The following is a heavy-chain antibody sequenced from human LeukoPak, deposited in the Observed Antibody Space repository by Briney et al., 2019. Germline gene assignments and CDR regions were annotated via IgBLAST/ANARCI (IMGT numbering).Heavy chain of an antibody. Sequence: PSETLSLTCTVSGGSASSGSYYWSWIRQPPGKGLEWIGYIYYSGSTNYNPSLKSRVTISVDTSKNQFSLKLSSVTAADTAVYYCASNLSGSYYNWFDPWGQGTLVTVSS. V-gene: IGHV4-61*01. CDR1: GGSASSGSYY. J-gene: IGHJ5*02. CDR2: IYYSGST. CDR3: ASNLSGSYYNWFDP. D-gene: IGHD1-26*01.